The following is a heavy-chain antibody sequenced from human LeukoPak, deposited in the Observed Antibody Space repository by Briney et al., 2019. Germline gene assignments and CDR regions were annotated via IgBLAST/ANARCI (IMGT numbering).Heavy chain of an antibody. CDR2: ITSSSDSI. Sequence: GGSLRLSCAASGFTFTRYSMNWVRQAPGKGLEWISYITSSSDSINYADSVKGRFTISRDNAKNSLCLQMNSLRAEDTAVYYCVRGKAGMAYLDYWGQGTLVSVSS. J-gene: IGHJ4*02. CDR3: VRGKAGMAYLDY. D-gene: IGHD5-18*01. V-gene: IGHV3-48*01. CDR1: GFTFTRYS.